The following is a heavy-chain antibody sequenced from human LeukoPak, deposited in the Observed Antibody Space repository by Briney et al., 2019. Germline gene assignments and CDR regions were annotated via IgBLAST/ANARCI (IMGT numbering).Heavy chain of an antibody. CDR3: ARRGNPAGGALDV. J-gene: IGHJ3*01. CDR2: INGGNGNT. V-gene: IGHV1-3*01. CDR1: GYTFTSYA. D-gene: IGHD3-16*01. Sequence: ASVKVSCKASGYTFTSYAMHWVRQAPGQRLEWMGWINGGNGNTKYSQKFQDRTTFTRDTFASTAYLDLSSLTSADTAVYYCARRGNPAGGALDVWGQGTMVTVSS.